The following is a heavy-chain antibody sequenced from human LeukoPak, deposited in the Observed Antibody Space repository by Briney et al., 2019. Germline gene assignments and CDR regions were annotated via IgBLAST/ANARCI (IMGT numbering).Heavy chain of an antibody. D-gene: IGHD4-17*01. Sequence: PGGSLRLSCAASGFIFNNYALNWVRQAPGKGLEWVSVIGISGDSTYYADSVKGRFTISRDNSKSTLSLQMNSLRGEDTAVYYCARGTDYGDPFDYWGQGTLVTVSS. CDR2: IGISGDST. CDR3: ARGTDYGDPFDY. V-gene: IGHV3-23*01. CDR1: GFIFNNYA. J-gene: IGHJ4*02.